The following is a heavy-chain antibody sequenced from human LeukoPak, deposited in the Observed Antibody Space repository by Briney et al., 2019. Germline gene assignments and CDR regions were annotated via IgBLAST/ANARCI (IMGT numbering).Heavy chain of an antibody. V-gene: IGHV4-61*08. Sequence: SQTLSLTCTVSGGSISSGGYYWSWILQPPGKGLEWIGYIYYSGSTNYNPSLKSRVTISVDTSKNQFSLKLSSVTAADTAVYYCARDLVHYDFWSGYKASGYFDPWGQGTLVTVSS. CDR2: IYYSGST. J-gene: IGHJ5*02. D-gene: IGHD3-3*01. CDR1: GGSISSGGYY. CDR3: ARDLVHYDFWSGYKASGYFDP.